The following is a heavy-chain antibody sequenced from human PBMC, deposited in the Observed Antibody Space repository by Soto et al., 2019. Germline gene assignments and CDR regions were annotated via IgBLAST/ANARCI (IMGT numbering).Heavy chain of an antibody. CDR2: IIPIFGTA. Sequence: SVKVSCKASGGTFSSYAISWVRQAPGQGLEWMGGIIPIFGTANYAQKFQGRVTMTRDTSTSTVYLELTSLRSEDTAVYYCARGEVTFGRDIFAPPGNWFDFWG. D-gene: IGHD3-16*02. CDR3: ARGEVTFGRDIFAPPGNWFDF. CDR1: GGTFSSYA. V-gene: IGHV1-69*05. J-gene: IGHJ5*01.